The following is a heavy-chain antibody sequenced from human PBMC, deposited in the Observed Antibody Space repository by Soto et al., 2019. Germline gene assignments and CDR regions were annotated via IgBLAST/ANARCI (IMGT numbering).Heavy chain of an antibody. CDR1: GVSFFSYA. Sequence: GGSLRLSCAASGVSFFSYAMSWVRQAPGKGLQWVSGISGSGGTTYYADSVKGRFTISRDNSKHTLYLQMNSLRAEDTAVYYCAKDYEGATPDAFDIWGQGTMVTVSS. CDR2: ISGSGGTT. J-gene: IGHJ3*02. D-gene: IGHD1-26*01. CDR3: AKDYEGATPDAFDI. V-gene: IGHV3-23*01.